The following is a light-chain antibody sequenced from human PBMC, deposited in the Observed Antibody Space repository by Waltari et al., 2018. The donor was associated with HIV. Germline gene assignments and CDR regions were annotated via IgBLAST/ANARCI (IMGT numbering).Light chain of an antibody. CDR1: NSDIGSYDY. CDR3: SSFADRDGFYVV. J-gene: IGLJ2*01. Sequence: QSALTQPPSASGSPGQSVTLSCTGSNSDIGSYDYVSWYQLHPGKAPRLVISEVTKRPSGVSDRFSGSKSANTAFLTVSARQAEDEADYYCSSFADRDGFYVVFGGGTRLTVL. V-gene: IGLV2-8*01. CDR2: EVT.